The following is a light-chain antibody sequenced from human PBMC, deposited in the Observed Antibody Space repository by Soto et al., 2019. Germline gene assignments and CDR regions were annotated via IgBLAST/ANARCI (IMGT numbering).Light chain of an antibody. CDR1: QSVSNN. Sequence: EIVMTQSPATLSVSPGERATLSCRASQSVSNNLAWYRQKPGQAPRLLIFGASTRAIGLPARFSGSGSGTDFTLTISRLEPEDFAVYYCQQHGTSPITFGQGTRLEIK. V-gene: IGKV3-15*01. J-gene: IGKJ5*01. CDR2: GAS. CDR3: QQHGTSPIT.